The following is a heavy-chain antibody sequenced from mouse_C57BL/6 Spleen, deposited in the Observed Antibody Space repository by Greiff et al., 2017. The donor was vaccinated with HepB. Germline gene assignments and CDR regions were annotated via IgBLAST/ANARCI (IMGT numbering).Heavy chain of an antibody. CDR1: GFTFSDYG. CDR2: ISSGSSTI. CDR3: ARGRGLDYSTQFAY. V-gene: IGHV5-17*01. J-gene: IGHJ3*01. D-gene: IGHD2-5*01. Sequence: DVMLVESGGGLVKPGGSLKLSCAASGFTFSDYGMHWVRQAPEKGLEWVAYISSGSSTIYYADTVKGRFTISRDNAKNTLFLQMTSLRSEDTAMYYCARGRGLDYSTQFAYWGQGTLVTVSA.